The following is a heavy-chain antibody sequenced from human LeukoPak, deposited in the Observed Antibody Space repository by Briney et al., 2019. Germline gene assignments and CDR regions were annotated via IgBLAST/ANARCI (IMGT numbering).Heavy chain of an antibody. CDR2: IYHSGST. V-gene: IGHV4-4*02. CDR3: ARTYCDSTTCYRFDY. Sequence: SETLSLTCAVSGGSISSSNWWSWVRQPPGKGLEWIGEIYHSGSTNYNPSLKSRVTISVDKSKNQFSLELRSVTAADAAVYYCARTYCDSTTCYRFDYWGQGTLVTVSS. D-gene: IGHD2-2*01. J-gene: IGHJ4*02. CDR1: GGSISSSNW.